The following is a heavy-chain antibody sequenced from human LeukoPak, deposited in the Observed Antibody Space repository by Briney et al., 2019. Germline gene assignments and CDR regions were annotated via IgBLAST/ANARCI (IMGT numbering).Heavy chain of an antibody. V-gene: IGHV3-21*01. CDR3: ARDSSGWNVGYFDY. CDR2: ISSSSSYI. J-gene: IGHJ4*02. Sequence: GGSLRLSCAASGFTFSSYSMNWVRQAPGKGLEWVSSISSSSSYIYYADSVKGRFTISRDNAKNSLYLQMNSLRAEDTAVYYCARDSSGWNVGYFDYWGQGNLVTVPS. D-gene: IGHD6-19*01. CDR1: GFTFSSYS.